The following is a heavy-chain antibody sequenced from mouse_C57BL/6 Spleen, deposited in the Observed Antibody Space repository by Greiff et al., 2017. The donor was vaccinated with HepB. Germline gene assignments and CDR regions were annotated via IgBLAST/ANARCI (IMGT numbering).Heavy chain of an antibody. V-gene: IGHV7-3*01. CDR1: GFTFTDYY. CDR3: ARFYYGSSYTYFDV. CDR2: IRNKANGYTT. D-gene: IGHD1-1*01. J-gene: IGHJ1*03. Sequence: EVQRVESGGGLVQPGGSLSLSCAASGFTFTDYYMSWVRQPPGKALEWLGFIRNKANGYTTEYSASVKGRFTISRDNSQSILYLQMNALRAEDSATYYCARFYYGSSYTYFDVWGTGTTVTVSS.